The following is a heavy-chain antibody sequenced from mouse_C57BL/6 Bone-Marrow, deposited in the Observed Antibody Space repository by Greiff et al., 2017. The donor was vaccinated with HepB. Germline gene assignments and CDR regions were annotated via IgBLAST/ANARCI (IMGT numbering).Heavy chain of an antibody. CDR3: ARERDGYATGFAY. V-gene: IGHV1-81*01. Sequence: QVQLKESGAELARPGASVKLSCKASGYTFTSYGISWVKQRTGQGLEWIGEIYPRSGNTYYNEKFKGKATLTADKSSSTAYMELRSLTSEDSAVYFCARERDGYATGFAYWGQGTLVTVSA. D-gene: IGHD2-2*01. CDR2: IYPRSGNT. CDR1: GYTFTSYG. J-gene: IGHJ3*01.